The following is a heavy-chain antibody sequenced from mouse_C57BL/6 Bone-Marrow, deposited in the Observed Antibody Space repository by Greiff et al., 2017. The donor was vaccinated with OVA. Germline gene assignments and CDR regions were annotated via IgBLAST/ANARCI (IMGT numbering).Heavy chain of an antibody. D-gene: IGHD1-1*01. Sequence: VQLKESGPGLVQPSQSLSITCTVSGFSLTSYGVHWVRQSPGKGLEWLGVIWSGGSTDYNAAFISRLSISKDNSKSQVFFKMNSLQADDTAIYYCARNHGSSFFYAMDYWGQGTSVTVSS. V-gene: IGHV2-2*01. CDR1: GFSLTSYG. CDR3: ARNHGSSFFYAMDY. CDR2: IWSGGST. J-gene: IGHJ4*01.